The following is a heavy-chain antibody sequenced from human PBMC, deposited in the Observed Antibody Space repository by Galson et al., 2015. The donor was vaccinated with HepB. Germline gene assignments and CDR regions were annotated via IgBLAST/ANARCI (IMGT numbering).Heavy chain of an antibody. V-gene: IGHV3-30*02. CDR3: AKVVGGWTTIDY. CDR1: GFSFSSYG. J-gene: IGHJ4*02. D-gene: IGHD1-26*01. CDR2: IRKDGSNQ. Sequence: SLRLSCAASGFSFSSYGMHWVRQAPGKGLEWVAFIRKDGSNQYYADSVKGRFTISRDNSKNTLYVQMDSLRPEDTAVYYCAKVVGGWTTIDYWGQGTLVTVSS.